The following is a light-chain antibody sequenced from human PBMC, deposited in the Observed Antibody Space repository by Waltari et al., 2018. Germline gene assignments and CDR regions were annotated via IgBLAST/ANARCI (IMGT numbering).Light chain of an antibody. CDR1: QSIGSS. CDR3: HQSYTLPRT. V-gene: IGKV6-21*01. CDR2: YAS. Sequence: EIVLTQSPDFQSVTPKETVTITCRASQSIGSSLNWYQQKPDQAPKLLIRYASQSFSGVPSRFSGSGSGTDFTLTINSLEAEDAATYYCHQSYTLPRTFGQGTKVEIK. J-gene: IGKJ1*01.